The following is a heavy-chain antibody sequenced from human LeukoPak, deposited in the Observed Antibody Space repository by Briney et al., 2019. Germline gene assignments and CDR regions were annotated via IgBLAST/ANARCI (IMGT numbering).Heavy chain of an antibody. D-gene: IGHD3-10*01. CDR2: ISAYDGNT. Sequence: ASVKVSCKASGYTFTSYGISWVRQAPGQGLEWMGWISAYDGNTNSAQKFQGRVTMTTDTSTSTAYMELRSLRSDDTAVYYCARDGYGSGKGFFDYWGQGTLVTVSS. J-gene: IGHJ4*02. CDR1: GYTFTSYG. CDR3: ARDGYGSGKGFFDY. V-gene: IGHV1-18*01.